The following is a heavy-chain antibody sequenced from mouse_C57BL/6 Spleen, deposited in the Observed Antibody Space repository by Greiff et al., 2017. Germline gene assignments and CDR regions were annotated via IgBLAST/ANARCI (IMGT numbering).Heavy chain of an antibody. V-gene: IGHV1-69*01. D-gene: IGHD3-1*01. CDR2: IDPSDSYT. CDR1: GYTFTSYW. Sequence: QVQLQQPGAELVMPGASVKLSCKASGYTFTSYWMHWVKQRPGQGLEWIGEIDPSDSYTNYNQKLKGKSTLTVDQSSSTAYMQLSSLSSEDSAVYYCARSGGFSLYFDYWGQGTTLTVSS. J-gene: IGHJ2*01. CDR3: ARSGGFSLYFDY.